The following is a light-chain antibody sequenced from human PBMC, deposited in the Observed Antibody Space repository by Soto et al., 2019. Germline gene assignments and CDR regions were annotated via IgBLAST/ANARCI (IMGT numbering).Light chain of an antibody. Sequence: DIRVTQSPSSLVASVRESGPMHCQASQDINDYLNWYQQKPGKAPQLLIYDSSNLETGVPTRFSARVSGTELTLSFDSLEPEDVSTVYWLQYLTRITSGPGTKVDIK. J-gene: IGKJ3*01. CDR1: QDINDY. CDR3: LQYLTRIT. V-gene: IGKV1-33*01. CDR2: DSS.